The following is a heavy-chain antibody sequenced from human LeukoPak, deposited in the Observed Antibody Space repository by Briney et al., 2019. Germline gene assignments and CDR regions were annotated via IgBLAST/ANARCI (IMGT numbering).Heavy chain of an antibody. CDR2: IIPIFGTA. CDR3: ARAGWYNGATRYYYYGMDV. CDR1: GYTFTSYA. D-gene: IGHD1-14*01. V-gene: IGHV1-69*13. J-gene: IGHJ6*02. Sequence: ASVKVSCKASGYTFTSYAISWVRQAPGQGLEWMGGIIPIFGTANYAQKFQGRVTITADESTSTAYMELSSLRSEDTAVYYCARAGWYNGATRYYYYGMDVWGQGTTVTVSS.